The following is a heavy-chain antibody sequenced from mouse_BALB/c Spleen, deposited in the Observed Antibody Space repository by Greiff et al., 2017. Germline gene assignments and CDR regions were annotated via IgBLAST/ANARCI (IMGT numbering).Heavy chain of an antibody. D-gene: IGHD2-2*01. CDR3: ARGEGGYDNWFAY. J-gene: IGHJ3*01. CDR1: GFSLTSYG. CDR2: IWSDGST. V-gene: IGHV2-6-2*01. Sequence: VKLVESGPDLVAPSQSLSITCTVSGFSLTSYGVHWVRQPPGKGLEWLVVIWSDGSTTYNSALKSRLSISKDNSKSQVFLKMNSLQTDDTAMYYCARGEGGYDNWFAYWGQGTLVTVSA.